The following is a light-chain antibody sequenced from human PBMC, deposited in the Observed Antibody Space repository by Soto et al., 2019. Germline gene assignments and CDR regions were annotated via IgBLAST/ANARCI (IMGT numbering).Light chain of an antibody. V-gene: IGKV3-20*01. Sequence: EIVMTQSPATLSVSPGERATLSCRASQSVSSYLAWYQQKPGQAPRLLTYGASSRVTGIPDRFSGSGSGTDFTLTISRLEPEDFAVYYCQQYGSSGTFGQGTKVDIK. CDR1: QSVSSY. J-gene: IGKJ1*01. CDR3: QQYGSSGT. CDR2: GAS.